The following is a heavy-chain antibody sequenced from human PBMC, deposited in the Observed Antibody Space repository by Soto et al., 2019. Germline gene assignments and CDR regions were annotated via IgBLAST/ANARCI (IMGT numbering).Heavy chain of an antibody. CDR1: GGSLSGYQ. V-gene: IGHV4-34*01. Sequence: QVQLQQWGAGLLKPSETLSLTCAVYGGSLSGYQWSWIRQTPGKGLEWIGEINDSGNINYNPSLKMLVTVCLVTPRKQIAAKRRAVTAAYSAVYYCARGLILWFGDLSRRGGYYFYMDVWGKGTTVAVSS. CDR2: INDSGNI. CDR3: ARGLILWFGDLSRRGGYYFYMDV. J-gene: IGHJ6*03. D-gene: IGHD3-10*01.